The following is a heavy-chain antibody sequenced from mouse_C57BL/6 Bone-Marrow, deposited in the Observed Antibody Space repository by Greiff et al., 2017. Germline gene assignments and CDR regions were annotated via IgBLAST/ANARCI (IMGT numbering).Heavy chain of an antibody. CDR1: GYTFTDYY. CDR3: ARWYDYDLYDMDY. Sequence: VQLKQSGPVLVKPGASVKMSCKASGYTFTDYYMNWVKQSHGKSLEWIGVINPYNGGTSYNQKFKGKATLTVDKSSSTAYMELNSLTSEDSAVYYCARWYDYDLYDMDYWGQGTSVTVSS. J-gene: IGHJ4*01. V-gene: IGHV1-19*01. CDR2: INPYNGGT. D-gene: IGHD2-4*01.